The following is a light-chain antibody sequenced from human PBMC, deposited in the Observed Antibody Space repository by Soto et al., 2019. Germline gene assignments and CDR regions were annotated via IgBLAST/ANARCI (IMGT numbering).Light chain of an antibody. CDR3: ISYTTSSTWV. J-gene: IGLJ3*02. CDR1: SSDVGNYNR. CDR2: EVG. Sequence: QSALTQPPSVSGSPGQSVTISCTGTSSDVGNYNRVSWYQQPPGKAPKLIIYEVGSRPSGVSDRFSGSKSANTASLTISGLQAEDEADYYCISYTTSSTWVFGGGTQLTVL. V-gene: IGLV2-18*02.